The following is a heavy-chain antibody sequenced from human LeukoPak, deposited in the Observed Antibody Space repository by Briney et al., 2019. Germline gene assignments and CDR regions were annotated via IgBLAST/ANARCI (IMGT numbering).Heavy chain of an antibody. D-gene: IGHD1-1*01. CDR2: IGTAGDT. J-gene: IGHJ4*02. CDR1: GFTFSDYD. CDR3: ARVAKERVGGVYYFDY. Sequence: GGSLRLSCAASGFTFSDYDMHWVRQATGKGLEWVSAIGTAGDTCYTGSAKGRFTISRENAKNSLYLQMNSLRAGDTAVYYCARVAKERVGGVYYFDYWGQGTLVTVSS. V-gene: IGHV3-13*01.